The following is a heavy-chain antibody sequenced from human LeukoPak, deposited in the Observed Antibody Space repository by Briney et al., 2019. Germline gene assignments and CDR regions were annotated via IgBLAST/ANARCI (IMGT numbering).Heavy chain of an antibody. V-gene: IGHV1-69*13. CDR3: ARGITIDGYNWDYYYYMDV. J-gene: IGHJ6*03. D-gene: IGHD5-24*01. CDR1: GGTFSSYA. Sequence: SVKVSCKASGGTFSSYAISWVRQAPGQGLEWMGGVIPIFGTANYAQKFQGRVTITADESTSTAYMELSSLRSEDTAVYYCARGITIDGYNWDYYYYMDVWGKGTTVTISS. CDR2: VIPIFGTA.